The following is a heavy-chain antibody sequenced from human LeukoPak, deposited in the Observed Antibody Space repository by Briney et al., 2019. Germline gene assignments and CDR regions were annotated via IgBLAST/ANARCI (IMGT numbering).Heavy chain of an antibody. V-gene: IGHV3-30*03. Sequence: PGRSLRLSCAASGFTFSSYGMHWVRQAPGKGLEWVAVISHDGSNKYYADSVKGRFTISRDNSKNTLYLQMNSLRAEDTAVYYCARDFGYSYTHFDYWGQGTLVTVSS. CDR1: GFTFSSYG. D-gene: IGHD5-18*01. J-gene: IGHJ4*02. CDR3: ARDFGYSYTHFDY. CDR2: ISHDGSNK.